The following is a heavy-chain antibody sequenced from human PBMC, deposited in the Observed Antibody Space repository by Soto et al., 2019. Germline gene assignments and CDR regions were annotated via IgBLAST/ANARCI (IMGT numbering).Heavy chain of an antibody. Sequence: PGGSLRLSCIVSGFIFSNYGMTWVRQAPGKGLEWVSGMSNDGGRIYYADSVRGRFTISRDNSKDTLYLQMDSLRAEDTAIYYCVKDIYRNSYGFDVWGQGTVVTVSS. V-gene: IGHV3-23*01. CDR3: VKDIYRNSYGFDV. CDR2: MSNDGGRI. D-gene: IGHD5-12*01. J-gene: IGHJ3*01. CDR1: GFIFSNYG.